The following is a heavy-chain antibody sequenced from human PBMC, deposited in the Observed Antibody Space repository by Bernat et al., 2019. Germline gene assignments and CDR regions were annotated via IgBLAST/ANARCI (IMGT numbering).Heavy chain of an antibody. CDR3: ARRGYYDSSGYYKY. J-gene: IGHJ4*02. Sequence: QLQLQESGPGLVKPSETLSLTCTVSGGSISSSSYYWGWIRQPPGKGLEWIGSIYYSGSTYYNPSLKSRVTISVDTSKNQFSLKLSSVTAADTAVYHCARRGYYDSSGYYKYWGQGTLVTVSS. D-gene: IGHD3-22*01. CDR1: GGSISSSSYY. V-gene: IGHV4-39*01. CDR2: IYYSGST.